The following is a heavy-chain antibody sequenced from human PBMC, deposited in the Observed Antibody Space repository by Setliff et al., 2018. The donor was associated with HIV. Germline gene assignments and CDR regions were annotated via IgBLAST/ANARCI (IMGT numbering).Heavy chain of an antibody. Sequence: ASVKVSCKALGFLVTGYNVHWVRQAPGHGPEWLGRINPNNSGTNYAQKFQGRVTMSLDTSTSTVYLELKALTSDDTAVYYCVRPRVFDSFDVWGPGTMVTVPS. V-gene: IGHV1-2*06. CDR2: INPNNSGT. CDR1: GFLVTGYN. J-gene: IGHJ3*01. CDR3: VRPRVFDSFDV.